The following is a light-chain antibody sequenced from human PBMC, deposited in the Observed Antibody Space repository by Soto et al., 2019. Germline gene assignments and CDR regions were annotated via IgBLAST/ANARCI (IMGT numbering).Light chain of an antibody. CDR2: ELS. CDR3: MQSMQLPLT. V-gene: IGKV2D-29*01. CDR1: QSLLQADGKTH. Sequence: DIVMTQAPLSLSVTPGQPASISCKSSQSLLQADGKTHLYWYLQRPGQPPHLLIYELSNRLSGVPDRFSGSGSGTDFTLKISRVEAKDVGVYYCMQSMQLPLTFGGGTKVEI. J-gene: IGKJ4*01.